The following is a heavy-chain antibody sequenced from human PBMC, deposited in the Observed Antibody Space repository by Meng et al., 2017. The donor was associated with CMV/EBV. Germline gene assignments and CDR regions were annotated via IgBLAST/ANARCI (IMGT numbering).Heavy chain of an antibody. CDR3: ARIKTIFGEVITENYYYYGMDV. CDR1: GFSLSNARMG. J-gene: IGHJ6*02. V-gene: IGHV2-26*01. CDR2: IFSNDAK. Sequence: SGPTLVKPTETLTLTCTVSGFSLSNARMGVSWIRQPPGKALEWLAHIFSNDAKSYSTSLKSRLTISKDTSKSQVVLTMTNMDPVDTATYYCARIKTIFGEVITENYYYYGMDVWGQGTTVTVSS. D-gene: IGHD3-3*01.